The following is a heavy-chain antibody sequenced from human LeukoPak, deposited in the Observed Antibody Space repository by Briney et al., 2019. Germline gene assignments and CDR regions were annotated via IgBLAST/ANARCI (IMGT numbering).Heavy chain of an antibody. CDR3: AREVRSWFGELFMDYFAY. V-gene: IGHV1-2*06. J-gene: IGHJ4*02. D-gene: IGHD3-10*01. Sequence: ASVKVSCKASGYTFTVYYMHWVRQAPGQGLEWMGRINPNSGGTNYAQKFQGRVTMTRGTSISTGYMELRRLRSDDTAVYYCAREVRSWFGELFMDYFAYWGQGTLVTVSS. CDR2: INPNSGGT. CDR1: GYTFTVYY.